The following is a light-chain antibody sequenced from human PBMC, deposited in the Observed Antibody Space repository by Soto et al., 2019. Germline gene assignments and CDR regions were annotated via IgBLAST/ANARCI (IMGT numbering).Light chain of an antibody. CDR2: AAS. V-gene: IGKV1-9*01. Sequence: IQLTQSPSSLSASAGDRVTITCRASQGIGSYLAWYQQKPGKAPKLLSYAASTLQSVVPSRFSGSGSGTDFTLTVNSLQPEDVAAYYCQKLNSYPITFGQGTRLEIK. CDR3: QKLNSYPIT. CDR1: QGIGSY. J-gene: IGKJ5*01.